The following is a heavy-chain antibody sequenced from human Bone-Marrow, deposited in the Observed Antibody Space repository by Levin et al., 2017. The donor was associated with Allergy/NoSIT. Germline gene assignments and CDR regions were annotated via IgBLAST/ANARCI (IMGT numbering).Heavy chain of an antibody. V-gene: IGHV3-21*04. Sequence: GGSLRLSCAASGFTFRTYTMNWVRRAPGKGLEWVSSITYSGDYIYYADSLKGRFTISRDNAKNSLYLQMSSLRAEDTALYYCAKDTGLWAKGGMDVWGQGTTVTVS. CDR1: GFTFRTYT. CDR3: AKDTGLWAKGGMDV. D-gene: IGHD2-21*01. J-gene: IGHJ6*02. CDR2: ITYSGDYI.